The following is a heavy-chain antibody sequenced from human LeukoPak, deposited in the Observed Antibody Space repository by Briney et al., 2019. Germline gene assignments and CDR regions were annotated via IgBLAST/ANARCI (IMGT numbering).Heavy chain of an antibody. D-gene: IGHD2-8*02. J-gene: IGHJ4*02. CDR2: IKQDGSDK. CDR3: HRQKEF. V-gene: IGHV3-7*01. Sequence: PGGSLRLSCAASGFTFSNYWMTWVRQSPGKGLEWVAIIKQDGSDKYYVDSEKGRFTISRGNAKNSLYLQMSSLRAEDYCARGGHRQKEFWGQGTLVTVSS. CDR1: GFTFSNYW.